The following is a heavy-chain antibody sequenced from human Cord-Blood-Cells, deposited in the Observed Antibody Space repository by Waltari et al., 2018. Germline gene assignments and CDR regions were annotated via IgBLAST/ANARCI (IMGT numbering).Heavy chain of an antibody. Sequence: QLQLVQSGAEVKKPGASVKGACKASGYSFNSHHIHCVREAPGQGLEWMGIINASGGSTSYEQKFQGRVTMTIDTYTATVYMALSSLRSGDTAVYDCARGDMAAVDYWGQGTLVTVSS. J-gene: IGHJ4*02. CDR1: GYSFNSHH. CDR3: ARGDMAAVDY. D-gene: IGHD6-13*01. CDR2: INASGGST. V-gene: IGHV1-46*02.